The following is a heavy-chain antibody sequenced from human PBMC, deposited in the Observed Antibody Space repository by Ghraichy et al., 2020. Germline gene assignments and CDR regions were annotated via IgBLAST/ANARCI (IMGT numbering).Heavy chain of an antibody. Sequence: GGSLRLSCAASGFTFDDYAMHWVRQAPGKGLEWVSGISWNSGSIGYADSVKGRFTISRDNAKNSLYLQMNSLRAEDTALYYCAKDRHHYYYYGMDVWGQGTTVTVSS. CDR1: GFTFDDYA. D-gene: IGHD4/OR15-4a*01. CDR3: AKDRHHYYYYGMDV. V-gene: IGHV3-9*01. J-gene: IGHJ6*02. CDR2: ISWNSGSI.